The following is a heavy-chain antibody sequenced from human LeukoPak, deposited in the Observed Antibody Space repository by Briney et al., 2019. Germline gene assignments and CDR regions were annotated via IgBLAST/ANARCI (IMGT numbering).Heavy chain of an antibody. V-gene: IGHV4-39*01. CDR3: AGRVGASIWTGMHF. CDR1: GVSISGGSYH. J-gene: IGHJ4*02. D-gene: IGHD1-26*01. Sequence: SETLSLTCTVSGVSISGGSYHWGWVRQPPGKGLEWIGNIHYSGSTYYNPSLKSPVSISVDTSKNQFSLQLSSVTAADTAVYYCAGRVGASIWTGMHFWGQGTLVTVSS. CDR2: IHYSGST.